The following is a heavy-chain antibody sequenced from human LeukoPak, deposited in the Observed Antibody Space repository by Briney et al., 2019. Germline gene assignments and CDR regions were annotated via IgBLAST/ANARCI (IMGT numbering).Heavy chain of an antibody. CDR1: GFTFSFYT. CDR2: ISTNGDST. Sequence: PGGSLRLSCAASGFTFSFYTMHWVRQAPGKGLESVSAISTNGDSTYYVNSVKDRFTISRDNSKNTLYLQMGSLRGEDTAVYYCGREVDGGFDHWGQGTLVTVSS. D-gene: IGHD3-16*01. J-gene: IGHJ5*02. V-gene: IGHV3-64*01. CDR3: GREVDGGFDH.